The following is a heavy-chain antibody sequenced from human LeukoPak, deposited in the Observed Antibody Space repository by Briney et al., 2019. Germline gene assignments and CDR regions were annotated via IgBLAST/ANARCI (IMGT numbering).Heavy chain of an antibody. V-gene: IGHV3-30*04. CDR3: ARDNTYYDFWSGYPPTEGFDY. Sequence: PGGSLRLSCAASGFTFSSYAMHWVRQAPGKGLEWVAVISYDGSNKYYADSVKGRFTISRDNSKDTLYLQMNSLRAEDTAVYYCARDNTYYDFWSGYPPTEGFDYWGQGTLVTVSS. CDR1: GFTFSSYA. CDR2: ISYDGSNK. J-gene: IGHJ4*02. D-gene: IGHD3-3*01.